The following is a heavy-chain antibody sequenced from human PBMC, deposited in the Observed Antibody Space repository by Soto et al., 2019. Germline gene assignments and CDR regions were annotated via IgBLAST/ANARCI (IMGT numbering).Heavy chain of an antibody. CDR1: EFTVSGHA. CDR3: APHVSCSGGSCQYDAFAI. Sequence: EVQVLESGGGLVQPGGSLRLSCEGSEFTVSGHAMTWIHQAPGKGPEWVSTITADGGTYYADSVKGRFAMSRDTSENTLYLQMNSLGAEDTAAYYCAPHVSCSGGSCQYDAFAIRGQGTMVTVSS. J-gene: IGHJ3*02. V-gene: IGHV3-23*01. D-gene: IGHD2-15*01. CDR2: ITADGGT.